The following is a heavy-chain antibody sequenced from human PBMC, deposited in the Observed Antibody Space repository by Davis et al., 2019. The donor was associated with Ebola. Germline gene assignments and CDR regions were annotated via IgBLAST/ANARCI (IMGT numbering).Heavy chain of an antibody. Sequence: AASVKVSCKASGYTFTSYGISWVRQAPGQGLEWMGWISAYNGNTNYAQKLQGRVTMTTDTSTSTAYMELRSLRSEDTAVYYCARESLSGYDFRGAFDIWGQGTMVTVSS. V-gene: IGHV1-18*01. D-gene: IGHD5-12*01. J-gene: IGHJ3*02. CDR2: ISAYNGNT. CDR3: ARESLSGYDFRGAFDI. CDR1: GYTFTSYG.